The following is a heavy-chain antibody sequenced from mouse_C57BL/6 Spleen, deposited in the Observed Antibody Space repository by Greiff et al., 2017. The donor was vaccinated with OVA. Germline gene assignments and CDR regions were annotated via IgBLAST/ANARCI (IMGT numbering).Heavy chain of an antibody. CDR2: INPNNGGT. Sequence: EVQVVESGPELVKPGASVKIPCKASGYTFTDYNMDWVKQSHGKSLEWIGDINPNNGGTIYNQKFKGKATLTVDKSSSTAYMERRSLTSEDTAVYYGARTGLYSNYSPDVWGTGTTVTVSS. CDR1: GYTFTDYN. J-gene: IGHJ1*03. D-gene: IGHD2-5*01. V-gene: IGHV1-18*01. CDR3: ARTGLYSNYSPDV.